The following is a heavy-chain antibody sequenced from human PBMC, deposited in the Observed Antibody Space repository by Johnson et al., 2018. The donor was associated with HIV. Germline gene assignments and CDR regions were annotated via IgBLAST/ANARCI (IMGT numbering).Heavy chain of an antibody. D-gene: IGHD1-26*01. Sequence: VQLVESGGGVVRPGGSLRLSCAASGFTFSSYGMHWVRQAPGKGLEWVANIKQDGSEKYYVDSVKGRFTISRDNAKNTLYLQMNSLRVEDTAVYYCAKAVGGYAFDIWGQGTMVTVSS. CDR1: GFTFSSYG. V-gene: IGHV3-7*01. CDR2: IKQDGSEK. CDR3: AKAVGGYAFDI. J-gene: IGHJ3*02.